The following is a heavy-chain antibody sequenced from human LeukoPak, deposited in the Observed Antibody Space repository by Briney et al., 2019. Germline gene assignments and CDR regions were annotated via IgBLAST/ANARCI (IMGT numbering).Heavy chain of an antibody. CDR1: GYTFTSYG. J-gene: IGHJ4*02. CDR2: IIPIFGTA. D-gene: IGHD3-22*01. CDR3: ARDSNYYDSSGHDY. Sequence: GASVKVSCKASGYTFTSYGISWVRQAPGQGLEWMGGIIPIFGTANYAQKFQGRVTITADESTSTAYMELSSLRSEDTAVYYCARDSNYYDSSGHDYWGQGTLVTVSS. V-gene: IGHV1-69*13.